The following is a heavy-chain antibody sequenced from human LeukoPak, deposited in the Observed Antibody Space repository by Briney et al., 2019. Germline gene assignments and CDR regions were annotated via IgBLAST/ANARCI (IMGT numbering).Heavy chain of an antibody. Sequence: PKASVKVSCTASGYTFTDYHMHWVRQAPGQGLEWMGWINPNSGDTNHAQNFQGRVTLTRDTSISTAYMELSSLRSDDSAVYYCAGEYCSGGSCRQGFDYWGQGTLVTVSS. CDR1: GYTFTDYH. J-gene: IGHJ4*02. CDR2: INPNSGDT. V-gene: IGHV1-2*02. D-gene: IGHD2-15*01. CDR3: AGEYCSGGSCRQGFDY.